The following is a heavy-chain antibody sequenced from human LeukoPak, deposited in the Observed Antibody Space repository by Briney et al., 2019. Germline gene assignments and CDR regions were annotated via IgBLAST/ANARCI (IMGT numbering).Heavy chain of an antibody. J-gene: IGHJ4*02. CDR2: INHSGST. CDR1: GGSFSGYY. Sequence: SETLSLTCAVYGGSFSGYYWSWIRQPPGKGLEWMGEINHSGSTNYNPSLKSRVTISVDTSKNQFSLKLSSVTAADTAVYYCARRIRDWGQGTLVTVSS. CDR3: ARRIRD. V-gene: IGHV4-34*01. D-gene: IGHD3-3*02.